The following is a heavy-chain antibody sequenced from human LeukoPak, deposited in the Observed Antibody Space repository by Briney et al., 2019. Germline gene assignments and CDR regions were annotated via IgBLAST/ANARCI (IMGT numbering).Heavy chain of an antibody. D-gene: IGHD3-22*01. Sequence: PSETLSLTCAVYGGSFSGYYWSWIRQPPGKGLEWIGEINHSGSTNYNPSLKSRVTISVDTSKNQFSLKLSSVTAADTAVYYCARAGDYYDSSGYYPFYWGQGTLVTVFS. CDR1: GGSFSGYY. J-gene: IGHJ4*02. CDR2: INHSGST. CDR3: ARAGDYYDSSGYYPFY. V-gene: IGHV4-34*01.